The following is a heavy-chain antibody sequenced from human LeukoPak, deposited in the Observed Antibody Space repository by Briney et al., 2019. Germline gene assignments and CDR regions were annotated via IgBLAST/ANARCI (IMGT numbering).Heavy chain of an antibody. J-gene: IGHJ3*02. D-gene: IGHD3-10*01. CDR1: GFTFDDYG. CDR3: ARDRGYGFGDAFDI. V-gene: IGHV3-20*04. CDR2: INWNGGST. Sequence: GGSLRLSCAASGFTFDDYGMSWGRHVPGKGLGWVSGINWNGGSTGYADSVKGRFTISRDNAKNSLYLQMNSLRAEDTALYYCARDRGYGFGDAFDIWGQGTMVTVSS.